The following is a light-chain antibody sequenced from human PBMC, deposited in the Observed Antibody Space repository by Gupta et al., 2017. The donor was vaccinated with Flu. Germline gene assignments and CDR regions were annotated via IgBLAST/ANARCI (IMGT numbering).Light chain of an antibody. CDR1: QSVSSSY. J-gene: IGKJ5*01. V-gene: IGKV3-20*01. CDR3: QQYGSSLSLWNT. Sequence: EIVLTQSPGTLSLSPGERATLSCRASQSVSSSYLAWYQQKPGQAPRLLIYGASSRATGIPDRFSGSGSGTDFTLTISRLEPEDFAVYYCQQYGSSLSLWNTFGQGTRLEIK. CDR2: GAS.